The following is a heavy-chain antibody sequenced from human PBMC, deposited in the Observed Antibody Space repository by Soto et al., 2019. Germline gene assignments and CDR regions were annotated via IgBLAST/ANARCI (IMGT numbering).Heavy chain of an antibody. CDR2: ISVSGANT. V-gene: IGHV3-23*01. D-gene: IGHD3-10*01. CDR1: GFTFITYA. CDR3: ADGGEWAFNFVY. Sequence: PWGSLRLSCAASGFTFITYAIIFFRQAPGEGLEWVSGISVSGANTYYADSVRGRFTISRDNSKNTLYLQMNNLRAEDTAVYYCADGGEWAFNFVYWGQGTQVTVSS. J-gene: IGHJ4*02.